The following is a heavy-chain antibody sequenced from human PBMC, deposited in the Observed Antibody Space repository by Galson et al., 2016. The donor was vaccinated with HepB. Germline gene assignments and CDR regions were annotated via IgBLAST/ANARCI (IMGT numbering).Heavy chain of an antibody. V-gene: IGHV4-4*02. CDR1: GASIKNNNW. CDR3: ARGQEDQDGYDF. J-gene: IGHJ4*02. D-gene: IGHD2-15*01. CDR2: IYRSGGT. Sequence: SETLSLTCGVSGASIKNNNWWSWVRQSPGQGLEWIGEIYRSGGTNYKPSLKSRVTTSIDKSKNQFSLRLTSVTAADTAVYYCARGQEDQDGYDFWGQGTLVTVSS.